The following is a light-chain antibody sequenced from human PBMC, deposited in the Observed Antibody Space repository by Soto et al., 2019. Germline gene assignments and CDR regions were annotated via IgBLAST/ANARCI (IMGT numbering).Light chain of an antibody. J-gene: IGKJ2*01. CDR2: AAS. V-gene: IGKV1-39*01. CDR3: QQVNNYPYT. CDR1: QSISSY. Sequence: DIQMTQSPSSLSASVGDRVTITCRASQSISSYLNWYQQKPGKAPKLLIYAASSLQSGVPSRFSGSGSGTDFTLTISSLQPEDFATYYCQQVNNYPYTFGQGTKLEI.